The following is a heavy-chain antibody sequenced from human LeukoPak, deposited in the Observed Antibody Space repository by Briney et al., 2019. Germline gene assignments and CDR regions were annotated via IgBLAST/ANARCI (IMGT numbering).Heavy chain of an antibody. J-gene: IGHJ5*02. CDR1: GYTFTSYA. D-gene: IGHD3-3*01. CDR2: INAGNGNT. Sequence: ASVEVSCKASGYTFTSYAMHWVRQAPGQRLEWMGWINAGNGNTKYSQKFQGRVTITRDTSASTAYMELSSLRSEDTAVYYCARDVPISVNWFDPWGQGTLVTVSS. V-gene: IGHV1-3*01. CDR3: ARDVPISVNWFDP.